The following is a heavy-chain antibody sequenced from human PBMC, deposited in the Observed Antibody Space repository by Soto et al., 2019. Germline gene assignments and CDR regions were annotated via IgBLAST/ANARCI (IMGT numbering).Heavy chain of an antibody. J-gene: IGHJ4*02. Sequence: QLQLQESGPGLVKPSETLSLTCTVSGGSISSSSYYWGWIRQPPGKGLEWIGSIYSSGSTYYNPSLKSPVTISVYTSKNQVSRKLSWVTAADTAADYCARHGKQDCSGGSGYGQDVQNFDYWGQRTLVTVSS. CDR2: IYSSGST. V-gene: IGHV4-39*01. D-gene: IGHD2-15*01. CDR3: ARHGKQDCSGGSGYGQDVQNFDY. CDR1: GGSISSSSYY.